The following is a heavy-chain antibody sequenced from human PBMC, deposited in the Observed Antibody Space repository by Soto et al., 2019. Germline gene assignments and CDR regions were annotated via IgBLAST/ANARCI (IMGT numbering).Heavy chain of an antibody. Sequence: GASVKVSCKVSGYTLTELSMHWVLQAPGKGLEWMGGFDPEDGETIYAQKFQGRVTMTEDTSTDTAYMELSSLRSEDTAVYYCATPTYPHSYGYGKSQHGYFDYWGQGTLVTVSS. CDR3: ATPTYPHSYGYGKSQHGYFDY. CDR1: GYTLTELS. D-gene: IGHD5-18*01. V-gene: IGHV1-24*01. CDR2: FDPEDGET. J-gene: IGHJ4*02.